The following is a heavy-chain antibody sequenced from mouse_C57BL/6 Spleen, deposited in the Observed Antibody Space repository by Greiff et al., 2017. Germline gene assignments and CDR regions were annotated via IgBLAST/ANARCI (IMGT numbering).Heavy chain of an antibody. D-gene: IGHD4-1*01. CDR1: GYTFTSYW. Sequence: QVQLKQPGAELVRPGSSVKLSCKASGYTFTSYWMDWVKQRPGQGLEWIGNIYPSDSETHYNQKFKDKATLTVDKSSSTAYMQLSSLTSEDSAVYYCARGLGQYYFDYWGQGTTLTVSS. CDR2: IYPSDSET. J-gene: IGHJ2*01. V-gene: IGHV1-61*01. CDR3: ARGLGQYYFDY.